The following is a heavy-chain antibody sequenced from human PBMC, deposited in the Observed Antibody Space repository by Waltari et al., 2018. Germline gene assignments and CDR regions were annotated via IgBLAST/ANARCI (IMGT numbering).Heavy chain of an antibody. Sequence: QLQLQESGPGLVKPSETLSLTCTVSGGSISSSSYYWGWIRQPPGKGLEWIGSIYYSGSTDYNPSLKSRVTISVDTSKNQFSLKLSSVTAADTAVYYCARDEGYGSGYWGQGTLVTVSS. V-gene: IGHV4-39*07. CDR3: ARDEGYGSGY. J-gene: IGHJ4*02. CDR2: IYYSGST. CDR1: GGSISSSSYY. D-gene: IGHD3-10*01.